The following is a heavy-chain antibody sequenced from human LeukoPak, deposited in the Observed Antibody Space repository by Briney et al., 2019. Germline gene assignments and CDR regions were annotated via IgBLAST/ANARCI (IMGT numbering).Heavy chain of an antibody. CDR3: ARGNYLTYDF. V-gene: IGHV4-59*08. Sequence: SETLSLICTVAGGSIRNNYWIWIRQPPGKGLEWIGYVYHSGTTTYNPSLKSRVTISVDTSKNQFSLNLTSVTAADTAMYYCARGNYLTYDFWGQGTLVSVSS. D-gene: IGHD1-7*01. CDR2: VYHSGTT. CDR1: GGSIRNNY. J-gene: IGHJ4*02.